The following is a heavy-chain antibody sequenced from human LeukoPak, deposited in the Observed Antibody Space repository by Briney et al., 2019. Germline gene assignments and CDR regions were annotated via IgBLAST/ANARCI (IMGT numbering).Heavy chain of an antibody. D-gene: IGHD4-11*01. V-gene: IGHV1-69*13. CDR2: IIPIFGTA. CDR1: GYTFTSYG. CDR3: ARSGTVTVTKDYYYGMDV. Sequence: SVKVSCKASGYTFTSYGISWVRQAPGQGLEWMGGIIPIFGTANYAQKFQGRVTITADESTSTAYMELSSLRSEDTAVYYCARSGTVTVTKDYYYGMDVWGQGTTVTVSS. J-gene: IGHJ6*02.